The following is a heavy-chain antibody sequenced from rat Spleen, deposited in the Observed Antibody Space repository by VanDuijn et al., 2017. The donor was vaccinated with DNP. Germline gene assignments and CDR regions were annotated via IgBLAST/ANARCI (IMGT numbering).Heavy chain of an antibody. D-gene: IGHD1-2*01. CDR1: GFTFSNYW. J-gene: IGHJ2*01. Sequence: EVQLVESGGGLVQPGRSLKLSCVASGFTFSNYWMTWIRQAPEKGLEWVASITNTGGRIYYLDSVKGRFTISRDNAKSTLYLQMDSLRSEDTATYYCTTRAAIGYWGQGVMVTVSS. V-gene: IGHV5-31*01. CDR3: TTRAAIGY. CDR2: ITNTGGRI.